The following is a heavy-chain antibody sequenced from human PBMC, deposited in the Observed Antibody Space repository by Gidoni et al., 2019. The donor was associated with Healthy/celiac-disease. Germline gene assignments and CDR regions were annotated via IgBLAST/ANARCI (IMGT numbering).Heavy chain of an antibody. CDR1: GFTFSSYA. CDR3: GLGSGIITRFDP. V-gene: IGHV3-23*04. Sequence: VQLVESVGGLVPPGGSLILFCAAPGFTFSSYAMSWVRQAPGKGLEWVAAISGSGGSTYDADSVKGRFTISRDNSKNTLYLQMNSLRAEDTAVYYCGLGSGIITRFDPWGQGTLVTVSS. D-gene: IGHD2-15*01. J-gene: IGHJ5*02. CDR2: ISGSGGST.